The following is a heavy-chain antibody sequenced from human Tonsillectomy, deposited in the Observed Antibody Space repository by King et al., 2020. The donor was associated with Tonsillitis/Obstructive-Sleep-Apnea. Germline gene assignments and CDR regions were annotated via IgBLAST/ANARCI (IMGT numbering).Heavy chain of an antibody. D-gene: IGHD2-2*02. V-gene: IGHV3-21*01. CDR2: ISGSSGYI. Sequence: QLVESAGGLVKPGGSLRLSCAASGFTFSSYSMNGVRQPPGRGLGWVSTISGSSGYIYYAASVKGRYTLSRDNAKNSLYLQMNSLRAEDTAVYYCAVYGDGGYCRSTSCYIDYWGQGTLVTVSS. CDR1: GFTFSSYS. J-gene: IGHJ4*02. CDR3: AVYGDGGYCRSTSCYIDY.